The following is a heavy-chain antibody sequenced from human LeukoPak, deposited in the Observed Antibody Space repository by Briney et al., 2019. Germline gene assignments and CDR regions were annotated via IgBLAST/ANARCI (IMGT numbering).Heavy chain of an antibody. J-gene: IGHJ4*02. Sequence: GGSLRLSCAAFDFTFSNYAMSWVRQSPGKGLEWVSGTSGSGGSRYYPDSVKGRFTISRDNSKNTLSLEMNSLRAEDTAVYYCARHPRDTALFTIDYWGQGTPVTVSS. CDR3: ARHPRDTALFTIDY. CDR2: TSGSGGSR. V-gene: IGHV3-23*01. CDR1: DFTFSNYA. D-gene: IGHD5-18*01.